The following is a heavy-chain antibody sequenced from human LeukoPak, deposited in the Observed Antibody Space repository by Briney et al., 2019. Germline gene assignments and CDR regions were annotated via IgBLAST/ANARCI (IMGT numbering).Heavy chain of an antibody. J-gene: IGHJ4*02. Sequence: LGGSLLLSCAASGFTFDDYGMSWVRQAPGKGLEWVSGINWNGGSTGYADSVKGRFTISRDNAKNSLYLQMNSLRAEDTALYYCARGGYDSSGAFDYWGQGTLVTVSS. CDR1: GFTFDDYG. V-gene: IGHV3-20*04. CDR2: INWNGGST. CDR3: ARGGYDSSGAFDY. D-gene: IGHD3-22*01.